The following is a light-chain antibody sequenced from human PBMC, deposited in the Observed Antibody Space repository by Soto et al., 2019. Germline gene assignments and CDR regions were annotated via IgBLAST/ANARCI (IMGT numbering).Light chain of an antibody. CDR3: QSADSSGTYVI. CDR2: KDS. CDR1: ALAKQY. V-gene: IGLV3-25*03. Sequence: SYELTQAPSVSVSPGQTARITCSGDALAKQYAYWYQQKPGQAPVLAIYKDSERPSGIPERFSGSSSGTTVTLTISGVQAEDKADYYCQSADSSGTYVIFGGGTKLTVL. J-gene: IGLJ2*01.